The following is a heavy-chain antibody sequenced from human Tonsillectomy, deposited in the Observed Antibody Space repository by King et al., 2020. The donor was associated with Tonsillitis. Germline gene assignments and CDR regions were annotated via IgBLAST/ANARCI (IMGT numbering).Heavy chain of an antibody. J-gene: IGHJ6*03. V-gene: IGHV5-10-1*03. CDR1: GYRFTSYW. D-gene: IGHD3-10*01. CDR2: IDPSDSYT. CDR3: ANGLLGTYYGSYYYYYMDV. Sequence: QLVQSGAEVKKPGESLRISCKGSGYRFTSYWISWVRQMPGKGLEWMGRIDPSDSYTNYSPSFQGHVTISADKSISTAYVQWSSLKASDTAIYYCANGLLGTYYGSYYYYYMDVWGKGTTVTVSS.